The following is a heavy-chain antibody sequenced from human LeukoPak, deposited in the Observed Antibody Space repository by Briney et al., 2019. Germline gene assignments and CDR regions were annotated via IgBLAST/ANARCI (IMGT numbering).Heavy chain of an antibody. V-gene: IGHV1-46*01. J-gene: IGHJ3*02. CDR1: GYTFTSYY. CDR3: AREMTKTPLIDPLDI. CDR2: INPSGGST. Sequence: ASVKVSCKASGYTFTSYYMHWVRQAPGQGLEWMGIINPSGGSTSYAQKFQGRVTMTRDMSTSTVYMELSSLRSEDTAVYYCAREMTKTPLIDPLDIWGQGTMVTVSS.